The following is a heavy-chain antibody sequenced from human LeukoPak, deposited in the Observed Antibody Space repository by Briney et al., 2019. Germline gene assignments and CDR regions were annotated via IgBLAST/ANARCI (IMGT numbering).Heavy chain of an antibody. CDR2: IIPIFGTA. Sequence: GASVKVSCKASGGTLRNYAINWVRQAPGQRLEWMGGIIPIFGTANYAQKFQGRVTITADESTSTAYMELSGLRSEDTAVYYCARAGVNSGSYYFDYWGQGTLVTVSS. D-gene: IGHD1-26*01. CDR1: GGTLRNYA. J-gene: IGHJ4*02. V-gene: IGHV1-69*13. CDR3: ARAGVNSGSYYFDY.